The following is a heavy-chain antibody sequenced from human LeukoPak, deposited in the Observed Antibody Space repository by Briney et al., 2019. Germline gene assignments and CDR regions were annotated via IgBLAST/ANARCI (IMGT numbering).Heavy chain of an antibody. CDR1: GYTFTSYD. D-gene: IGHD4-17*01. V-gene: IGHV1-8*01. CDR2: MNPNSGNT. Sequence: GASVKVSCKASGYTFTSYDINWVRQATGQGLEWMGWMNPNSGNTGHAQKFQGRVTIARNTSKSTAYMEMSSLRAEDTAVYYCAKCLGTLTTGAFDIWGQGTMVTVSS. CDR3: AKCLGTLTTGAFDI. J-gene: IGHJ3*02.